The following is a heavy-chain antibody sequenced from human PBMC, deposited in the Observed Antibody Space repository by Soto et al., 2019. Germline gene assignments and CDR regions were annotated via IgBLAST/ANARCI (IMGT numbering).Heavy chain of an antibody. CDR1: GGSITSYH. CDR3: AVSGYYNDYQYGMDV. D-gene: IGHD3-22*01. V-gene: IGHV4-59*12. J-gene: IGHJ6*02. Sequence: SETLSLTCVVSGGSITSYHWSWIRQFPGKGLEWIAYTAHSGSTNYNFSLKSRVTISVDKSKNQFSLKLSSVTAADTAVYYCAVSGYYNDYQYGMDVWGQGTTVTVSS. CDR2: TAHSGST.